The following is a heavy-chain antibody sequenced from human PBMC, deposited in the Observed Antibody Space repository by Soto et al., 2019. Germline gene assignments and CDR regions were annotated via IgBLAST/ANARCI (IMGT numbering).Heavy chain of an antibody. CDR1: GYTFTSYD. V-gene: IGHV1-8*01. Sequence: GASVKVSCKASGYTFTSYDINWVRQATGQGLEWMGWMNPNSGNTGYAQKFQGRVTMTRNTSISTAYMELSSLRSEDTAVYYCARSQTGDYYYYMDVWGKGTTVTVSS. CDR2: MNPNSGNT. CDR3: ARSQTGDYYYYMDV. J-gene: IGHJ6*03.